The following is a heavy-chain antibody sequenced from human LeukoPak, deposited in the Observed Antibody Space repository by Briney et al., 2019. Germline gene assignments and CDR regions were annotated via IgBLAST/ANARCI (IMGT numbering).Heavy chain of an antibody. D-gene: IGHD2-2*01. CDR1: GGTFSSYT. V-gene: IGHV1-69*04. Sequence: SVKVSCNASGGTFSSYTTSRVRQAPGQGLEWMGRIIPILGIATYAQTFQGRVTITADKSTSTAYMELSSLRSEDTAVYYCARDPWYCSSTSCYSDYYYYYYMDVWGKGTTVTVSS. J-gene: IGHJ6*03. CDR3: ARDPWYCSSTSCYSDYYYYYYMDV. CDR2: IIPILGIA.